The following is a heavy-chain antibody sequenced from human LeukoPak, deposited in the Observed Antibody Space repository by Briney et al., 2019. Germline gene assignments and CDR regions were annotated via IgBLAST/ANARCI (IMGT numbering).Heavy chain of an antibody. D-gene: IGHD5-12*01. CDR2: ISASGNA. CDR1: GASINSGGYY. Sequence: SQTLSLTCTVSGASINSGGYYWSWIRQLPGKGLESIGYISASGNAFYNPSLKSRLTLSVDTSNNQFSLRLGSMTAADTAVYYCARGGGYALYFYGMDVWGQGPRSPSP. CDR3: ARGGGYALYFYGMDV. J-gene: IGHJ6*02. V-gene: IGHV4-31*03.